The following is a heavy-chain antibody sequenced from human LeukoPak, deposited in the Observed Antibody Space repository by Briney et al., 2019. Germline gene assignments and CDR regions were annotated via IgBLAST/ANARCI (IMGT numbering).Heavy chain of an antibody. CDR1: GFTFSNAW. D-gene: IGHD4-17*01. CDR2: IKSKTDGGTT. J-gene: IGHJ4*02. CDR3: TPRMTTVTLGY. V-gene: IGHV3-15*01. Sequence: GGSLRLSCAASGFTFSNAWMSWVRQAPGKGLEWVGRIKSKTDGGTTDYAAPVKGRFTISRDDSKNTLYLQMNSLKTEDAAVYYCTPRMTTVTLGYWGQGTLVTVSS.